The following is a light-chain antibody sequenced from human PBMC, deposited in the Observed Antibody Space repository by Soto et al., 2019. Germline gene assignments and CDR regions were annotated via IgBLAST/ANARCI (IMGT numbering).Light chain of an antibody. CDR1: QSIISN. CDR2: GAS. J-gene: IGKJ2*01. V-gene: IGKV3-15*01. Sequence: EIVVTQSPATLSVSPGEGATLSCRASQSIISNLAWYRQKPGQAPRLLIYGASTRATGIPARFSGSGSGTEFTLTISSRQSVDFAVYYCQQYNNLAYTFGQGTKLEIK. CDR3: QQYNNLAYT.